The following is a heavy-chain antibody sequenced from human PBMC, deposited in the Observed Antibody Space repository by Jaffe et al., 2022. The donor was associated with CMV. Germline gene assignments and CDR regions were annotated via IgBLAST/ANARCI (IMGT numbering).Heavy chain of an antibody. CDR3: AKEESYYDFWSGYYKLVVPNYYGMDV. J-gene: IGHJ6*02. D-gene: IGHD3-3*01. Sequence: QVQLVESGGGVVQPGRSLRLSCAASGFTFSSYGMHWVRQAPGKGLEWVAVISYDGSNKYYADSVKGRFTISRDNSKNTLYLQMNSLRAEDTAVYYCAKEESYYDFWSGYYKLVVPNYYGMDVWGQGTTVTVSS. CDR1: GFTFSSYG. V-gene: IGHV3-30*18. CDR2: ISYDGSNK.